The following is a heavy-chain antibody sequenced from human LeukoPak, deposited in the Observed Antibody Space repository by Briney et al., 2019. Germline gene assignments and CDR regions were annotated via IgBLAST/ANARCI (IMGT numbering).Heavy chain of an antibody. CDR3: ARGYRPSLSSGSPDY. D-gene: IGHD3-16*02. V-gene: IGHV1-46*01. Sequence: ASVKVSCKASGYTFSSYYIHWVRQAPGQGLEWMGIINPDGGSTSYAQKFKGRVSITGDTSTSTVYMELSSLRSEDTAVYYCARGYRPSLSSGSPDYWGQGILVTVSS. CDR1: GYTFSSYY. J-gene: IGHJ4*02. CDR2: INPDGGST.